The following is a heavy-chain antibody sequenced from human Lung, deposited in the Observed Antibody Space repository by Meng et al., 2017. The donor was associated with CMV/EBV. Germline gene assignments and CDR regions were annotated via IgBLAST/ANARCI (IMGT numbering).Heavy chain of an antibody. CDR1: GCSISSGDYY. J-gene: IGHJ4*02. V-gene: IGHV4-30-4*01. D-gene: IGHD2-15*01. CDR3: ARVGGCSGGGCYHRLFDY. CDR2: IYYTGST. Sequence: PEAGPGLVKPSQTPSLTCPVSGCSISSGDYYWSWIRQPPGKGLEWIGYIYYTGSTYYNPSLKSRVIISVDTSKNQFSLKLNSVTAADTAVYYCARVGGCSGGGCYHRLFDYWGQGTLVTVSS.